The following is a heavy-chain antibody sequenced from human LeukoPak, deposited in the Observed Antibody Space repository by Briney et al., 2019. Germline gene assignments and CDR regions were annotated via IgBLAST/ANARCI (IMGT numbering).Heavy chain of an antibody. V-gene: IGHV1-3*04. CDR2: INTGNGNT. J-gene: IGHJ4*02. D-gene: IGHD2/OR15-2a*01. Sequence: ASVKVSCKASGYTFTNYAIHWVRQAPGQRLEWMGWINTGNGNTKHSQNFQGRVTITRDTSASTAYMELSSLRSEDTAVYYCARHSLTYPAGFDYWGQGTLVTVSS. CDR1: GYTFTNYA. CDR3: ARHSLTYPAGFDY.